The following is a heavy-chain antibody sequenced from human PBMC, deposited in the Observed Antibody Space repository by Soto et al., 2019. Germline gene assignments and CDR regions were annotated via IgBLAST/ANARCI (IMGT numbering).Heavy chain of an antibody. CDR1: GFTFSRYS. CDR2: ISFDGGEN. V-gene: IGHV3-30-3*01. J-gene: IGHJ4*02. CDR3: ARQGVHAFDY. Sequence: GGSLRLSCVASGFTFSRYSIHWVRQAPGKGLEWVAVISFDGGENYYADSVQGRFSLSRDNSKNTVFLQMSSLRAADTALYFCARQGVHAFDYWGPGTLVTVSS. D-gene: IGHD2-8*01.